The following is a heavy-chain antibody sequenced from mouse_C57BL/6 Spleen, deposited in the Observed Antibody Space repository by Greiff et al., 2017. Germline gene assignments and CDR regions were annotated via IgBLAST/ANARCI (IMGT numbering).Heavy chain of an antibody. CDR3: ARELGRNWYFDV. V-gene: IGHV1-53*01. J-gene: IGHJ1*03. CDR2: INPSNGGT. D-gene: IGHD4-1*01. CDR1: GYTFTSYW. Sequence: VQLQQPGPELVKPGASVKLSCKASGYTFTSYWMHWVKQRPGQGLEWIGNINPSNGGTNYNEKFKSKATLTVDKSSSTAYMQLSSLTSEDSAVYYCARELGRNWYFDVWGTGTTVTVSS.